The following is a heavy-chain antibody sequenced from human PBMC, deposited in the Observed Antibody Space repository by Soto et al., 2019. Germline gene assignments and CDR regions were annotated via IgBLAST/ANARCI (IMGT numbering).Heavy chain of an antibody. V-gene: IGHV4-34*01. CDR1: GGSFSGYY. Sequence: QVQLQQWGAGLLKPSETLSLTCAVYGGSFSGYYWSWIRQPPGKGLEWSGEINHSGSTNYNPSLKSRVTISVDTSKNQFYLKLSSVTAADTAVYYCARNLPDIVVVPAAIISENYYYYYYMDVWGKGTTVTVSS. CDR3: ARNLPDIVVVPAAIISENYYYYYYMDV. CDR2: INHSGST. D-gene: IGHD2-2*01. J-gene: IGHJ6*03.